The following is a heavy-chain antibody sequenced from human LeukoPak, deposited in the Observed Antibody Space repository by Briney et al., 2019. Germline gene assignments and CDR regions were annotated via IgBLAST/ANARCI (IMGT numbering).Heavy chain of an antibody. Sequence: YWIGWVRQFPGKGLEWIGYIYYSGNTYYNPSLGSRVSISVDSSRNQFSLSLSSVTAADTAVYYCAMERTHTGTLDSWGQGAMVTVSS. CDR1: Y. CDR3: AMERTHTGTLDS. D-gene: IGHD1-1*01. V-gene: IGHV4-31*02. CDR2: IYYSGNT. J-gene: IGHJ4*02.